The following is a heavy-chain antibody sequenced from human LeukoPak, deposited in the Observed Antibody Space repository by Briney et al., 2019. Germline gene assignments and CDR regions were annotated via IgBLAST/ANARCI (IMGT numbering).Heavy chain of an antibody. CDR3: TRGPTLIGVAGTWPLDY. CDR2: ISSGSTYK. D-gene: IGHD6-19*01. CDR1: GFTFSDYC. J-gene: IGHJ4*02. V-gene: IGHV3-21*01. Sequence: PGGSLRLSCAASGFTFSDYCMHWVRQAPGKGLEWVSSISSGSTYKYSADSLKGRFIISRDNAKNSLYLQMNSLRAEDSAVYYCTRGPTLIGVAGTWPLDYWGQGTLVTVSS.